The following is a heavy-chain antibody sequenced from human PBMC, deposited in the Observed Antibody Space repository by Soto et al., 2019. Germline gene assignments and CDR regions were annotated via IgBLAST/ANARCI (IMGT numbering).Heavy chain of an antibody. CDR3: AKGGGYTYGLFDR. Sequence: EVQLVESGGVVVQPGGSLRLSCAASGFPFDDYAMHWVRQTPGKGLEWVSLITWDGSNTYYADSVKGRFTISRDNSKNSLYLQMNSLRPDDTALYYCAKGGGYTYGLFDRWGQGTLVTVSS. V-gene: IGHV3-43D*04. CDR2: ITWDGSNT. CDR1: GFPFDDYA. J-gene: IGHJ4*02. D-gene: IGHD5-18*01.